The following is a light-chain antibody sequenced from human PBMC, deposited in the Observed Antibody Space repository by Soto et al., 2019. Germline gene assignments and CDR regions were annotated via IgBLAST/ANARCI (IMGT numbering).Light chain of an antibody. CDR2: DAS. J-gene: IGKJ2*01. Sequence: DIQRTQSPSSLSASVGYRVTITCQASQDISNYLNWYQQKPGKAPKLLIYDASNLETGVPSRFSGSGSGTDFTFTISSLQPEDIATYYCQQYDNLPYTFGQGTKLEIK. CDR1: QDISNY. V-gene: IGKV1-33*01. CDR3: QQYDNLPYT.